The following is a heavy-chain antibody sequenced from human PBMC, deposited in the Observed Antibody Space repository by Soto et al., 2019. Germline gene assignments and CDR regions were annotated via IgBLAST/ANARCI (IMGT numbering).Heavy chain of an antibody. J-gene: IGHJ4*02. CDR3: VRVFDTYYFDL. CDR2: ISSSSSYI. D-gene: IGHD3-9*01. Sequence: GXSRRLSCAASGFTFSSDSMNWVRQAPVKGLEWVSSISSSSSYIYYADSVKGRFTISRDNSKKTLFPQMNSLRAEDTAVYYCVRVFDTYYFDLWGQGNMVTVSS. V-gene: IGHV3-21*01. CDR1: GFTFSSDS.